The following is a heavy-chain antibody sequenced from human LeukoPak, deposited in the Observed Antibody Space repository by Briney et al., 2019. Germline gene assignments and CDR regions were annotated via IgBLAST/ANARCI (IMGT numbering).Heavy chain of an antibody. CDR2: ISYSGTT. D-gene: IGHD3-10*01. CDR1: SASISSSPYY. CDR3: AANSADYNTLGSSYKV. J-gene: IGHJ4*02. Sequence: SETLSLTCTVSSASISSSPYYWGWIRQSPGKGLEWIGSISYSGTTYYNPSLKSRVTISVDTSKNHFSLKLSSVTAADTAVYYCAANSADYNTLGSSYKVWGQGTLATVSS. V-gene: IGHV4-39*02.